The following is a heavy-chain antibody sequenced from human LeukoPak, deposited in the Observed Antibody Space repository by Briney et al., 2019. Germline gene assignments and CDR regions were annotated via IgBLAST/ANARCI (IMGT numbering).Heavy chain of an antibody. CDR3: ARDGYCSSTSCYNGDV. V-gene: IGHV4-30-4*01. CDR2: IYYSGST. CDR1: GGSISSGDYY. Sequence: SETLSLTCTVSGGSISSGDYYWSWIRQPPGKGLEWIGYIYYSGSTYYNPSLKSRVTISVDRSKNQFSLKLSSVTAADTAVYYCARDGYCSSTSCYNGDVWGKGTTVTVSS. D-gene: IGHD2-2*02. J-gene: IGHJ6*03.